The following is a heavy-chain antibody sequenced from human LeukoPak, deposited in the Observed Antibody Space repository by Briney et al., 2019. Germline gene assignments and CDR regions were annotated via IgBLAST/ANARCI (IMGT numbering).Heavy chain of an antibody. D-gene: IGHD6-19*01. CDR2: IYYSGST. Sequence: SETLSLTCTVSDGSISSSSYYWGWIRQPPGKGLEWIGSIYYSGSTYYNPSLKSRVTISVDTSKNQFSLKLSSVTAADTAVYYCARHYSSGWYYFDYWGQGTLVTVSS. J-gene: IGHJ4*02. CDR1: DGSISSSSYY. CDR3: ARHYSSGWYYFDY. V-gene: IGHV4-39*01.